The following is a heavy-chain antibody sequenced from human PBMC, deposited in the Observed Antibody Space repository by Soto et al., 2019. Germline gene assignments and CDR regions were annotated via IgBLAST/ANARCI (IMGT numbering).Heavy chain of an antibody. J-gene: IGHJ6*02. CDR3: ARGDATKIVVTTYYAMDV. CDR2: IIPVFGTA. V-gene: IGHV1-69*15. CDR1: GGSLSNYG. D-gene: IGHD4-17*01. Sequence: QVQLVQAGAEVKKPGSSKKVSCKASGGSLSNYGISWVRQAPGQGLEWMGRIIPVFGTANYAQKFQGRVTITADESTNIVYMDVTSLRSEDTAVYYCARGDATKIVVTTYYAMDVWGQGTTVTVSS.